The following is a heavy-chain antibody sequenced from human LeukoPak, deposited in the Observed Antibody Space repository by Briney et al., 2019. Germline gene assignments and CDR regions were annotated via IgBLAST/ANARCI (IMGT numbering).Heavy chain of an antibody. V-gene: IGHV1-46*01. CDR2: ITPSGCST. D-gene: IGHD3-16*01. Sequence: ASVKVSCKASGYTFTSYYMHWGRQAPGQGLEWMGIITPSGCSTSYAQKIQGRVTMTRGTATGTVYMELSSLRSEETRARYCARGGATGGYSTPNWFDPWGQGTLATVSS. CDR3: ARGGATGGYSTPNWFDP. CDR1: GYTFTSYY. J-gene: IGHJ5*02.